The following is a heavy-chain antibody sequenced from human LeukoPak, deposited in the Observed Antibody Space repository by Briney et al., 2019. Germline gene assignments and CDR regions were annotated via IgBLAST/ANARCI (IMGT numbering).Heavy chain of an antibody. J-gene: IGHJ4*02. CDR1: GYSISSGYY. V-gene: IGHV4-38-2*02. Sequence: SETLSLTCTVSGYSISSGYYWGWIRQPPGKGLEWIGSIYHSGSTYYNPSLKSRVTISVDTSKNQFSVTAADTAVYYCARDPWLTGYYLPQKNFDYWGQGTLVTVSS. CDR3: ARDPWLTGYYLPQKNFDY. D-gene: IGHD3-9*01. CDR2: IYHSGST.